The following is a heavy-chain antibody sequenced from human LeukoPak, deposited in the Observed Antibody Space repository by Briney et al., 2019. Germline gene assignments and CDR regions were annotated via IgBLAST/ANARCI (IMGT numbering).Heavy chain of an antibody. Sequence: GGSLRLSCAASEFTFSSYRMDWVRQAPGKGLEWVASISSGSIEIYYADAVKGRFTISRDNAKNSLYLQMSSLRAEDTAVYYCARDDGGNFDYWGQGTLVTVSS. V-gene: IGHV3-21*01. J-gene: IGHJ4*02. CDR3: ARDDGGNFDY. CDR2: ISSGSIEI. D-gene: IGHD5-24*01. CDR1: EFTFSSYR.